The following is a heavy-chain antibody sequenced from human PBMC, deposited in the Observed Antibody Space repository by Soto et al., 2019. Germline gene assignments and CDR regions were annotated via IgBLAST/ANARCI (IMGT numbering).Heavy chain of an antibody. CDR3: ATAVDYDFWSGTTHYGLDV. CDR1: GFTFSQYW. Sequence: PGVSLRLSCAASGFTFSQYWMHWVRQAPGQGLVWVSRISDDGTITDYADSVKGRFTVSRDNARNTHSLQMNSLRSEETAVYFCATAVDYDFWSGTTHYGLDVWGQVTTVTASS. V-gene: IGHV3-74*01. CDR2: ISDDGTIT. D-gene: IGHD3-3*01. J-gene: IGHJ6*02.